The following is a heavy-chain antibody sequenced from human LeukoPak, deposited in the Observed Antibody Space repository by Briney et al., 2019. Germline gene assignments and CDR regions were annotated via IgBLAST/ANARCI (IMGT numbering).Heavy chain of an antibody. D-gene: IGHD6-19*01. CDR2: INHSGST. J-gene: IGHJ4*02. CDR1: GGSFSGYY. Sequence: PSETLSLTCAVYGGSFSGYYWSWIRQPPGKGLEWIGEINHSGSTNYNPSLKSRVTISVDTSKNQFSLKLSSVTAADTAVYYCASRLAVARTPTFDYWGQGTLVTVSS. CDR3: ASRLAVARTPTFDY. V-gene: IGHV4-34*01.